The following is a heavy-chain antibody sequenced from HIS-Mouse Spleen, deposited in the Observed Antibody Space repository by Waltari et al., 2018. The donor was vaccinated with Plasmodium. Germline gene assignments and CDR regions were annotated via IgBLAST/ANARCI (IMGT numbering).Heavy chain of an antibody. J-gene: IGHJ2*01. D-gene: IGHD6-13*01. CDR3: ASSWYWYFDL. CDR1: GFTFSSYW. Sequence: EVPLVESGGGWVQPGGSLRPSCAASGFTFSSYWMCWVSQAPGKGLEWVANIKQDGSEKYYVDSVKGRFTISRDNAKNSLYLQMNSLRAEDTAVYYCASSWYWYFDLWGRGTLVTVSS. CDR2: IKQDGSEK. V-gene: IGHV3-7*01.